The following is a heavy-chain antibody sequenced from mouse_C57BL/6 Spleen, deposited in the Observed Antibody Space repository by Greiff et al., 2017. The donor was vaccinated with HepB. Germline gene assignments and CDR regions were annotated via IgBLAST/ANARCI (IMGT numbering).Heavy chain of an antibody. CDR3: TREGGRWLPFAY. CDR1: GFTFSSYA. D-gene: IGHD2-3*01. Sequence: EVKLMESGEGLVKPGGSLKLSCAASGFTFSSYAMSWVRQTPEKRLEWVAYISSGGDYIYYADTVKGRFTISRDNARNTLYLQMSSLKSEDTAMYYCTREGGRWLPFAYWGQGTLVTVSA. CDR2: ISSGGDYI. J-gene: IGHJ3*01. V-gene: IGHV5-9-1*02.